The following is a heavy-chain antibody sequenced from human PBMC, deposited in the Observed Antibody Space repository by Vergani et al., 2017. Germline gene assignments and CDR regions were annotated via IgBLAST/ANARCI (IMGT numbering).Heavy chain of an antibody. CDR3: VRQNSITHSATFPSNFES. Sequence: QVHLQESGPGQVKPSETLSLTCTVSGASISNFYWSWIRQPAGKGLEWIGHIQSFANINYNPSLKGRVTLSVDTSRSQVSLKVTSVTAADTAVYYCVRQNSITHSATFPSNFESWGQGILVTVSS. CDR2: IQSFANI. V-gene: IGHV4-4*07. CDR1: GASISNFY. D-gene: IGHD2/OR15-2a*01. J-gene: IGHJ4*02.